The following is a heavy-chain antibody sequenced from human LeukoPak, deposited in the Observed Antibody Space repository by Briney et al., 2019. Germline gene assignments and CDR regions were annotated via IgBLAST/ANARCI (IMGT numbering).Heavy chain of an antibody. J-gene: IGHJ5*02. D-gene: IGHD1-26*01. Sequence: PSETLSLTCAVSGGSISSSNWWSWVRQPPGKGLEWIGEIYHSGSTNYNPSLKSRVTISVDKSKNQFSLKLSSVTVADTAVYYCARSIVGATRWFDPWGQGTLVTVSP. CDR2: IYHSGST. V-gene: IGHV4-4*02. CDR3: ARSIVGATRWFDP. CDR1: GGSISSSNW.